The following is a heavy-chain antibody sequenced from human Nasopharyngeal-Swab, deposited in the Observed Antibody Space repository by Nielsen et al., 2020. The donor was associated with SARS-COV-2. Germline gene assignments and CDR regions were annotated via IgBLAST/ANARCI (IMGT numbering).Heavy chain of an antibody. J-gene: IGHJ6*02. D-gene: IGHD4-17*01. Sequence: GESLKISCAASGFTFSSYSMNWVLQAPGKGLEWVSSISSSSSYIYYADSVKGRFTISRDNAKNSLYLQMNSLRAEDTAVYYCAKMTTVTTVWPPGYYYGMDVWGQGTTVTVSS. V-gene: IGHV3-21*01. CDR1: GFTFSSYS. CDR2: ISSSSSYI. CDR3: AKMTTVTTVWPPGYYYGMDV.